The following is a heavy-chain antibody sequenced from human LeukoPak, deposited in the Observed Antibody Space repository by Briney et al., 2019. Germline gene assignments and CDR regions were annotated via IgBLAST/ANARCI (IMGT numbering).Heavy chain of an antibody. D-gene: IGHD4-23*01. J-gene: IGHJ4*02. CDR2: IYPGNSDT. CDR1: GYSFTSYW. CDR3: ARLTTGIGCYSDY. Sequence: KPGESLKISCKGSGYSFTSYWIGWVRQMPGKGLEWMGIIYPGNSDTRYSPSFQGQVIISADKSISTAYLQWSSLKASDTATYYCARLTTGIGCYSDYWGQGTLVTVSS. V-gene: IGHV5-51*01.